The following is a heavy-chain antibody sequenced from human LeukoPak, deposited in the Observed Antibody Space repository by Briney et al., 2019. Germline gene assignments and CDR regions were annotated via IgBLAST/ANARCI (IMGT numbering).Heavy chain of an antibody. Sequence: ASVKVSCKASGGTFSSYAISWVRQAPGQGLEWMGWISAYNGNTNYAQKLQGRVTMTTDTSTSTAYMELRSLRSDDTAVYYCARHERWLQSDAFDIWGQGTMVTVSS. D-gene: IGHD5-24*01. CDR3: ARHERWLQSDAFDI. CDR1: GGTFSSYA. CDR2: ISAYNGNT. J-gene: IGHJ3*02. V-gene: IGHV1-18*01.